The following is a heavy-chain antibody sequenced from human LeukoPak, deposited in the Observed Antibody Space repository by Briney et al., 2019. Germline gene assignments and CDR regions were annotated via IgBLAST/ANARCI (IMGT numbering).Heavy chain of an antibody. CDR2: IVPMFGRA. J-gene: IGHJ4*02. D-gene: IGHD3-3*02. V-gene: IGHV1-69*13. Sequence: ASVKVSCKAPGGTFSSYLISWVRQAPGQGLEWMGGIVPMFGRANYAQKFQGRVAITADESTRIAYMELSSLRSEDTAVYYCARVRGSALLSFLDDYWGQGTLVTVSS. CDR1: GGTFSSYL. CDR3: ARVRGSALLSFLDDY.